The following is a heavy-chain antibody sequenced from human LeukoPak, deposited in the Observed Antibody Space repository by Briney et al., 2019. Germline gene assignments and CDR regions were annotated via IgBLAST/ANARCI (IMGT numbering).Heavy chain of an antibody. Sequence: GGSLRLSCTASGFPFSNYWMHWVRKAPGKGLLWVSRINTDERTTDYADSVKGRFTISRDNARNTLYLQMNSLRAEDTGVYYCAREGWAVARKVDYWGRGTLVTVSS. CDR2: INTDERTT. CDR3: AREGWAVARKVDY. D-gene: IGHD6-19*01. J-gene: IGHJ4*02. CDR1: GFPFSNYW. V-gene: IGHV3-74*01.